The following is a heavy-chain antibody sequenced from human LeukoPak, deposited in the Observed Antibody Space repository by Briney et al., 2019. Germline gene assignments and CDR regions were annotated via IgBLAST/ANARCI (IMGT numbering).Heavy chain of an antibody. V-gene: IGHV3-74*01. CDR1: GFTFSSYW. D-gene: IGHD1-26*01. J-gene: IGHJ4*02. CDR3: AREEWELLPYFDY. CDR2: INSDGSST. Sequence: QPGGSLRLSCAASGFTFSSYWMHWVRQAPGKGLVWVSRINSDGSSTSYADSVKGRSTISRDNAKNTLYLQMNSLRAEDTAVYYCAREEWELLPYFDYWGQGTLVTVSS.